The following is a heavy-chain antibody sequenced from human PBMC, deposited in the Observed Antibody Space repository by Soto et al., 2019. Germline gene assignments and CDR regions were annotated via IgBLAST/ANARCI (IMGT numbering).Heavy chain of an antibody. CDR2: IYPCDSDT. Sequence: PGEPLKISCKGSGYSFTSYWIGWVRQMPGKGLEGMGIIYPCDSDTRYSPSFQGQVTISADKSISTAYLQWSSLKASDTAMYYCARCELPYYCYYGMDVWGQGTTVTVSS. V-gene: IGHV5-51*01. CDR1: GYSFTSYW. CDR3: ARCELPYYCYYGMDV. D-gene: IGHD1-7*01. J-gene: IGHJ6*02.